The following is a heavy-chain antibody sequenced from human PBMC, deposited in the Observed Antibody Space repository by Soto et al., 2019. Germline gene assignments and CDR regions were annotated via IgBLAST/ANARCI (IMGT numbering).Heavy chain of an antibody. CDR1: GGSIDTYY. CDR3: ARGGGYDSFDF. Sequence: PSETLSLTCSVSGGSIDTYYWTWFRQAPGRGLECIGNIYYSGTTNINPALESRVSLSIDRAKRQFSLTLSSVTAADKAVYYCARGGGYDSFDFWGQGIQVTVSS. D-gene: IGHD2-15*01. CDR2: IYYSGTT. V-gene: IGHV4-59*13. J-gene: IGHJ4*02.